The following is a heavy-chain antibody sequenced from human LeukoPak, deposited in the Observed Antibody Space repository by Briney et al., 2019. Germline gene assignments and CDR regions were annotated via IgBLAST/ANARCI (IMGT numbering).Heavy chain of an antibody. CDR3: ATSRGVLRFLEWLPPYFDY. Sequence: SETLSLTCTVSGGSISSGGYYWSWIRQHPGKGLEWIGYIYYSGSTYYNPSLKSRVTISVDTSKNQFSLKLSSVTAADTAVYYCATSRGVLRFLEWLPPYFDYWGQETLVTVSS. V-gene: IGHV4-31*03. CDR2: IYYSGST. D-gene: IGHD3-3*01. J-gene: IGHJ4*02. CDR1: GGSISSGGYY.